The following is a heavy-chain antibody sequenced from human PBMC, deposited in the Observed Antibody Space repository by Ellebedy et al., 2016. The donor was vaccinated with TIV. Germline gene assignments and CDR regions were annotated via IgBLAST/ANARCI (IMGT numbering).Heavy chain of an antibody. D-gene: IGHD5-12*01. V-gene: IGHV1-69*13. CDR3: ARAESGGYAWDY. CDR1: GGTFSSYV. Sequence: AASVKVSCKASGGTFSSYVISWVRQAPGQELEWMGGIIPIFGAANYAQKFQGRVSITADDSTSTAYMELSGLRSEDTAVYFCARAESGGYAWDYWGQGTLVTVSS. CDR2: IIPIFGAA. J-gene: IGHJ4*02.